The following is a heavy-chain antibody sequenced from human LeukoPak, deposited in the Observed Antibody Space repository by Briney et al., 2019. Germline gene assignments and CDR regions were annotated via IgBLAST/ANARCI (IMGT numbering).Heavy chain of an antibody. J-gene: IGHJ4*02. CDR3: ARGVRIAVAGYIDY. V-gene: IGHV3-30*04. Sequence: GGSLRLSCAASGFTFSSYAMHWVRQAPGKGLEWVAVISYDGSNKNYADSVKGRFTISRDNSKNTLYLQMNSLRAEDTTVYYCARGVRIAVAGYIDYWGQGTLVAVSS. D-gene: IGHD6-19*01. CDR2: ISYDGSNK. CDR1: GFTFSSYA.